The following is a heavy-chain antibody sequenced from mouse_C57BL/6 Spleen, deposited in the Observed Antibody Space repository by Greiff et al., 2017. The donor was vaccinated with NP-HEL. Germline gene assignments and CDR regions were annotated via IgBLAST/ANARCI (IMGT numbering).Heavy chain of an antibody. CDR2: IYPGSGST. CDR3: ARKVPPYYGSSSFDY. Sequence: QVQLQQPGAELVKPGASVKMSCKASGYTFTSYWITWVKQRPGQGLEWIGDIYPGSGSTNYNEKFKSKATLTVDTSSSTAYMQLSSLTSEDSAVYYCARKVPPYYGSSSFDYWGQGTTLTVSS. D-gene: IGHD1-1*01. V-gene: IGHV1-55*01. J-gene: IGHJ2*01. CDR1: GYTFTSYW.